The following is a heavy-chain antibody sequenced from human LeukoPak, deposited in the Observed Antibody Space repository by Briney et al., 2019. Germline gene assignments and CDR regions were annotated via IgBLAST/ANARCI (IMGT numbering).Heavy chain of an antibody. Sequence: VASVTVSCKASGYTFTSYYMHWVRQAPGQGLEWMGIINPSGGSTSYAQKFQGRVTMTRDTSTSTVYMELSSLRSEDTAVYYCARRGITMARGVIITSYYYYMDVWGKGTTVTVSS. CDR1: GYTFTSYY. CDR2: INPSGGST. CDR3: ARRGITMARGVIITSYYYYMDV. D-gene: IGHD3-10*01. J-gene: IGHJ6*03. V-gene: IGHV1-46*01.